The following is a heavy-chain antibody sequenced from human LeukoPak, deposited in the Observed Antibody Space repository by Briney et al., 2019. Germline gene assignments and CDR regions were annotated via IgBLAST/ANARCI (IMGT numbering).Heavy chain of an antibody. CDR2: ISYDGSNK. J-gene: IGHJ4*02. D-gene: IGHD3-10*01. CDR1: GFTFSSYA. V-gene: IGHV3-30-3*01. CDR3: ARDGGLLWFGALFDY. Sequence: GGSLRLSCAASGFTFSSYAMHWARQAPGKGLEWVAVISYDGSNKYYADSVKGRFTISRDNSKNTLYLQMNSLRAEDTAVYYCARDGGLLWFGALFDYWGQGTLVTVSS.